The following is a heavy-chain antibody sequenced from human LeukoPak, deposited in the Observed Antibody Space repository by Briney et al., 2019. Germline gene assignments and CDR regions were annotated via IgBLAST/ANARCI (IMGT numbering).Heavy chain of an antibody. CDR2: ISSSGNTT. J-gene: IGHJ5*02. CDR1: GFTFSDYY. D-gene: IGHD3-22*01. CDR3: ARAGYYYDSKRKFDP. Sequence: GGSLRLSCAASGFTFSDYYMSWIRQAPGKGLECVSYISSSGNTTYHADSVKGRFTISRDNAKNSLYLQMSSLRAENTAVYYCARAGYYYDSKRKFDPWGQGTLVTVSS. V-gene: IGHV3-11*04.